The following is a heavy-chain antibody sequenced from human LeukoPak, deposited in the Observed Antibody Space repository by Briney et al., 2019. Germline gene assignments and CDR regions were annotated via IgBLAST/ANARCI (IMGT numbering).Heavy chain of an antibody. J-gene: IGHJ4*02. CDR1: GGSISSYY. V-gene: IGHV4-4*09. CDR2: IYTSGST. CDR3: ARADYDFWSGSSYYFDY. D-gene: IGHD3-3*01. Sequence: SETLSLTCTVSGGSISSYYWSWIRQPPGKGLEWIGYIYTSGSTNCNPSLKSRVTISVDTSKNQFSLKLSSVTAADTAVYYCARADYDFWSGSSYYFDYWGQGTLVTVSS.